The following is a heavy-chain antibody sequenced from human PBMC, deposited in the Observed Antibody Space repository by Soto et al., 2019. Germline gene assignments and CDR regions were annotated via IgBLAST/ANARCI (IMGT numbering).Heavy chain of an antibody. CDR3: ARALWGGSYYGPEYFQH. Sequence: EVQLVESGGGLIQPGGSLRLSCAASGFTVSSNYMSWVRQAPGKGLEWVSVIYSGGSTYYADSVKGRFTISRDNSKNTLYLQMNSLRAEDTAVYYCARALWGGSYYGPEYFQHRGQGTLVTVSS. CDR1: GFTVSSNY. V-gene: IGHV3-53*01. D-gene: IGHD1-26*01. CDR2: IYSGGST. J-gene: IGHJ1*01.